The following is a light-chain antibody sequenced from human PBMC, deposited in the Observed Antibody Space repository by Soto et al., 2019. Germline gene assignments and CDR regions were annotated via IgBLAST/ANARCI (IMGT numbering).Light chain of an antibody. CDR1: QGLLHSDGKTY. Sequence: DIVMTQTPLSLSVTPEQPASISGKSSQGLLHSDGKTYLYWFLQKPGQPPQLLMYGVSNRFSGVPDRFSGSGSGTDYTLKISRVEADDVGVYYCMQGIQLPNTFGQGTRLENK. V-gene: IGKV2D-29*01. CDR3: MQGIQLPNT. J-gene: IGKJ5*01. CDR2: GVS.